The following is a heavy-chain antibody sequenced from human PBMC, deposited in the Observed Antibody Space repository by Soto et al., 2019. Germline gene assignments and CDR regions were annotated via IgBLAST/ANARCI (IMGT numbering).Heavy chain of an antibody. J-gene: IGHJ3*02. CDR1: GFTFSSYS. D-gene: IGHD1-26*01. CDR3: ARVSNSGTYKSWAFDI. Sequence: XESLRLSCAASGFTFSSYSMNGVRQAPGKGLEWVSYISSSSSTICYADSVKGRFTFSRDNAKNSLYLQMNSLRAEDTAVYYCARVSNSGTYKSWAFDIWGQGTVVTVSS. V-gene: IGHV3-48*01. CDR2: ISSSSSTI.